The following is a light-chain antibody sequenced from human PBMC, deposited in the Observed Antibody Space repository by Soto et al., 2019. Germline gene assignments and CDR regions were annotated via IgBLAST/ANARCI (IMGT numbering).Light chain of an antibody. J-gene: IGKJ1*01. CDR2: WAS. CDR1: QSLLYN. Sequence: DIVMTQSPDSLAVSLGERATINCKSSQSLLYNLAWYQQKPGQPPKLLAYWASTRASGVPDRFSGSGSGTDFTLTISSLQAEDVAVYYCLQHYGNPQTCGQGTKV. V-gene: IGKV4-1*01. CDR3: LQHYGNPQT.